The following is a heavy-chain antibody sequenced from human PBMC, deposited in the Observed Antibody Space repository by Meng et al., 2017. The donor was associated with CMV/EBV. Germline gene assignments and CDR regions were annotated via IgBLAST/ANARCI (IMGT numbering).Heavy chain of an antibody. CDR2: IKSKTDGGTT. CDR1: GFTFSNAW. Sequence: CAASGFTFSNAWMSWVRQSPGKGLEWVGRIKSKTDGGTTDYAAPVKGRFTISRDDSKNTLYLQMNSLKTEDTAVYYCTIDIAAAASPWGQGTLVTVSS. J-gene: IGHJ5*02. CDR3: TIDIAAAASP. V-gene: IGHV3-15*01. D-gene: IGHD6-13*01.